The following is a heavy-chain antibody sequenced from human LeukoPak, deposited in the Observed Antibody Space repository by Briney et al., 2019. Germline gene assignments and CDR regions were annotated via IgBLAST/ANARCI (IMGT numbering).Heavy chain of an antibody. D-gene: IGHD1-1*01. Sequence: GGSLILSCAASGFTVSSNYMNWVRQAPGKGLEWVSVIYSGGFTSYADSVKGRFTISRDNSKNTLYLQMNSLRAEDTAVYYCASYNWNAQGASWGRGTLVTVSS. J-gene: IGHJ5*02. CDR2: IYSGGFT. CDR1: GFTVSSNY. V-gene: IGHV3-53*05. CDR3: ASYNWNAQGAS.